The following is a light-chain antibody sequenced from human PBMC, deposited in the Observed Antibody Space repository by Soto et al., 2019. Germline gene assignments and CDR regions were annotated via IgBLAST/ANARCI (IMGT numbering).Light chain of an antibody. V-gene: IGLV9-49*01. J-gene: IGLJ2*01. Sequence: QLVLTQPPSASASLGASVTLTCTLSSGYSNYKVDWYQQRPGKGPRFVMRVGTGGIVGSKGDGIPDRFSVLGSGRNRYLTIKNIQEEDESDYHCGADHGSGSNFVSVFGGGTKLTVL. CDR3: GADHGSGSNFVSV. CDR1: SGYSNYK. CDR2: VGTGGIVG.